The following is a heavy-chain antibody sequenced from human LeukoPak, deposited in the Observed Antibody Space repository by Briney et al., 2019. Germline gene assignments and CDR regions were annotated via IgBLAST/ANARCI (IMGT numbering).Heavy chain of an antibody. CDR2: INPNSGGT. J-gene: IGHJ6*03. D-gene: IGHD1-1*01. Sequence: ASVKVSCKASGYTFTGYYMHWVRQAPGQGLEWMGWINPNSGGTNYAQKFQGRVTMTRDTSISTAYMELSRLRSDDTAVYYCARNRNWNDGRAYYYYYMDVWGKGTTVTVSS. CDR1: GYTFTGYY. V-gene: IGHV1-2*02. CDR3: ARNRNWNDGRAYYYYYMDV.